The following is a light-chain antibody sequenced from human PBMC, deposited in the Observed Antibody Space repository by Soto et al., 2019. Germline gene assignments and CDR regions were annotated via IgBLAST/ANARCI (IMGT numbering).Light chain of an antibody. CDR1: QDINNF. CDR2: HTS. Sequence: DIQMTQSPSPLSASVGDRVTITSRASQDINNFLNWYRQEPGKAPTLIVYHTSTLHTGAPARFSGSGSGTGFSLTISSLQAEDFAAYYCQQSYGTPFTFGPGTKVDVK. J-gene: IGKJ3*01. V-gene: IGKV1-39*01. CDR3: QQSYGTPFT.